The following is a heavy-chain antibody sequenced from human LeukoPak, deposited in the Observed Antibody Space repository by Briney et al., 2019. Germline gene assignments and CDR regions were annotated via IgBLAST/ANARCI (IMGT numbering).Heavy chain of an antibody. CDR1: GGSFSGYY. V-gene: IGHV4-34*01. J-gene: IGHJ5*02. CDR3: ARSYYYDSSGYYYSWFDP. D-gene: IGHD3-22*01. Sequence: SETLSLTCAVYGGSFSGYYWSWIRQPPGKGLEWIGEINHSGSTNYNPSLKSRVTISVDTSKNQFSLKLSSVTAADTAVYYCARSYYYDSSGYYYSWFDPWGQGTLVTVSS. CDR2: INHSGST.